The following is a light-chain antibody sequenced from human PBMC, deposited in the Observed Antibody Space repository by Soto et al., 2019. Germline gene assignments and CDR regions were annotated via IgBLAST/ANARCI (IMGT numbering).Light chain of an antibody. J-gene: IGLJ2*01. Sequence: QSVLTQPPSASGTPGQRVTISRSGSSSNIGSNSVYWYQQLPGTAPKLLIYSNHQRPSGVPDRFSGSKSGTSASLAISGLRSEDEANYYCAAWDDSPSGVVFGGGTKVTVL. CDR1: SSNIGSNS. V-gene: IGLV1-47*02. CDR3: AAWDDSPSGVV. CDR2: SNH.